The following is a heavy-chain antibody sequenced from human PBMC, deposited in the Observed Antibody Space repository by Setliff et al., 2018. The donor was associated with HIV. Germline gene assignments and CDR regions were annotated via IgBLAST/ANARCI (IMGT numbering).Heavy chain of an antibody. D-gene: IGHD3-3*01. CDR1: GYTFTSYI. J-gene: IGHJ4*02. V-gene: IGHV1-18*01. Sequence: ASVKVSCKASGYTFTSYIMNWVRQAPGQGLEWMGWISAYNGNTKYAQKFQGRVTMTTDTSTSTAYMELSSLRSEDTAVYYCARDRRPYGDYDFWGQGTLVTVSS. CDR3: ARDRRPYGDYDF. CDR2: ISAYNGNT.